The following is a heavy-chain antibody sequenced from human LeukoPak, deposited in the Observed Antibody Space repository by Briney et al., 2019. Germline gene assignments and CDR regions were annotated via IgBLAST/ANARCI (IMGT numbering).Heavy chain of an antibody. CDR3: VKALGQWLVYYFDC. CDR2: ISNNGGST. V-gene: IGHV3-64D*09. D-gene: IGHD6-19*01. J-gene: IGHJ4*02. Sequence: GGSLRLSCSASGFTFSTYAMHWVRQAPGKGLEYGSPISNNGGSTYYADSVKGRFTISRDNSKNTLYLQMSSLRTEDTAVYYCVKALGQWLVYYFDCWGQGTLVTVSS. CDR1: GFTFSTYA.